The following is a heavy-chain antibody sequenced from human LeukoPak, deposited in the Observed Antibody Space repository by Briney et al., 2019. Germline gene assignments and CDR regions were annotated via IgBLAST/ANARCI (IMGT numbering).Heavy chain of an antibody. Sequence: GGSLRLSCAASEFIFSSYAMSWVREAPGKGLEWVSGISGSGGSTDYADSVKGRFTISRDNSKNTLYLQMNSLRAEDTAVYYCATDSSTWYFDYWGQGTQVTVSS. J-gene: IGHJ4*02. CDR1: EFIFSSYA. V-gene: IGHV3-23*01. CDR3: ATDSSTWYFDY. D-gene: IGHD6-13*01. CDR2: ISGSGGST.